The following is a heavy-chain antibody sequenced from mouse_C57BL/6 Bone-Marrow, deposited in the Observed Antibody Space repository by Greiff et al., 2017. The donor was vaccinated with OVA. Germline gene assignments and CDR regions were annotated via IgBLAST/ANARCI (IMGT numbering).Heavy chain of an antibody. CDR2: INYDGSST. CDR3: ARADYDGYYYAMDY. Sequence: EVQVVESEGGLVQPGSSMKLSCTASGFTFSDYYMAWVRQVPEKGLEWVANINYDGSSTYYLDSLKSRFIISRDNAKNILYLQMSSLKSEDTATYYCARADYDGYYYAMDYWGQGTSVTVSS. V-gene: IGHV5-16*01. CDR1: GFTFSDYY. D-gene: IGHD2-4*01. J-gene: IGHJ4*01.